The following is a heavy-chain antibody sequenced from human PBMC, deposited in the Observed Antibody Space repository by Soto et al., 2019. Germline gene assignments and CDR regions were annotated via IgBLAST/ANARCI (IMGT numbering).Heavy chain of an antibody. Sequence: PGGSLRLSCAATGFNFSYYWMHWVRQAPGKALEWVSVIFIGGTTQYAVSVKGRFTISRDYSKNTVYLQMNSLRAEDTAVYYCAREGHPLNWFDPWGQGTLVTVSS. J-gene: IGHJ5*02. CDR2: IFIGGTT. V-gene: IGHV3-66*01. CDR1: GFNFSYYW. CDR3: AREGHPLNWFDP.